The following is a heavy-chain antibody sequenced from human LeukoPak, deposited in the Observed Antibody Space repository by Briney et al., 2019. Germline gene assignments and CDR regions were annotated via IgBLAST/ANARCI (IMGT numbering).Heavy chain of an antibody. V-gene: IGHV3-23*01. CDR3: AKHPNKIGAFDI. CDR1: GFTFRSYA. J-gene: IGHJ3*02. Sequence: GGSLRLSCAASGFTFRSYAMSWVRQAPGMGLEWVSAISAVGGNTYYADSVRGRFTISRDNSKNTLYLQMNSLRAEDTAVYYCAKHPNKIGAFDIWGQGTMVTVSS. D-gene: IGHD2/OR15-2a*01. CDR2: ISAVGGNT.